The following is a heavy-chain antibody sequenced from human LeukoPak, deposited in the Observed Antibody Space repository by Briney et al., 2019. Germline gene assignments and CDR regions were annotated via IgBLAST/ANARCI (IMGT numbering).Heavy chain of an antibody. Sequence: SETLSLTCTVSGGSISSYYWSWIRQPPGKGLEWIGYIYYSGSANYNPSLKSRVTISVDTSKNQFSLKLSSVTAADTAVYYCARFVVVPAAIKFNYYYYMDVWGKGTTVTVSS. CDR3: ARFVVVPAAIKFNYYYYMDV. J-gene: IGHJ6*03. D-gene: IGHD2-2*01. V-gene: IGHV4-59*01. CDR2: IYYSGSA. CDR1: GGSISSYY.